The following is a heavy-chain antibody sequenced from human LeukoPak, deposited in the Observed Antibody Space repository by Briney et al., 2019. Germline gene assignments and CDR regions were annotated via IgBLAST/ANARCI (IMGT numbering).Heavy chain of an antibody. D-gene: IGHD3-16*01. V-gene: IGHV3-15*01. J-gene: IGHJ4*02. CDR1: GFTFSSYS. Sequence: GALRLSCAASGFTFSSYSMNWVRQAPGKGLEWVGRIKSKTDGGTTDYAAPVKGRFTISRDDSKNTLYLQMNSLKTEDTAVYYCTTDLRRLGEYFDYWGQGTLVTVSS. CDR2: IKSKTDGGTT. CDR3: TTDLRRLGEYFDY.